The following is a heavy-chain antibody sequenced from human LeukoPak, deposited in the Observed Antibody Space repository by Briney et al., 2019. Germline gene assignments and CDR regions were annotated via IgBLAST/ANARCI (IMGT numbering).Heavy chain of an antibody. CDR1: GFTFSSYW. D-gene: IGHD6-13*01. J-gene: IGHJ4*02. CDR2: IKQDGSDK. V-gene: IGHV3-7*04. CDR3: ARGGYSSSYIAY. Sequence: PGRSLRLSCVASGFTFSSYWMSWVRQAPGKGLEWVANIKQDGSDKYYVDSVRGRFTISRDNAKNSLYLQMNSLRGEDTAVYYCARGGYSSSYIAYWGQGTLVTVSS.